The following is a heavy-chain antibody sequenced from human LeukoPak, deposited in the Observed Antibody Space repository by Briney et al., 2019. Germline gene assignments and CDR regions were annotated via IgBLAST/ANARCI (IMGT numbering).Heavy chain of an antibody. J-gene: IGHJ5*02. V-gene: IGHV4-31*03. CDR2: IYYSGST. D-gene: IGHD2-15*01. CDR3: ARAQIQYCSGGSCYSGATAVPWFDP. Sequence: SQTLSLTCTVSGGSISSGGSYWNWIRQHPGTGLEWIGYIYYSGSTYYNPSLKSRVTISVDTSKNQFSLKLSSVTAADTAVYYCARAQIQYCSGGSCYSGATAVPWFDPWGQGTLVTVSS. CDR1: GGSISSGGSY.